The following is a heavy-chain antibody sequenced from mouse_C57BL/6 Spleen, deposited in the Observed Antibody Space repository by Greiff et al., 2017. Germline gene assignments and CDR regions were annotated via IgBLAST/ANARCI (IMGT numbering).Heavy chain of an antibody. CDR1: GYSITSGYD. CDR3: AYSYDGYDYYAMDY. V-gene: IGHV3-1*01. D-gene: IGHD2-9*01. J-gene: IGHJ4*01. Sequence: EVQLQESGPGMVIPSQSLSLTCTVTGYSITSGYDWHWIRHFPGNKLEWMGYISYSGSTNYNPSLKSRISITHDTSKNHFFLKLNSVTTEDTATYYCAYSYDGYDYYAMDYWGQGTSVTVSS. CDR2: ISYSGST.